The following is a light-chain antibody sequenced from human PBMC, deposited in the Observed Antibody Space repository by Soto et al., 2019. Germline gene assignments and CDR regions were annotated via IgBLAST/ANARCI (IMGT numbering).Light chain of an antibody. J-gene: IGKJ1*01. Sequence: DIQMTQSPSSLSASVGDTVTITCRASEGLGNSLAWFRQKPGKAPETLIFAASSLQYGVTRKFSGTGSGSDFTLTITSLQTEDFATYYCQQYKTFPWTFGQGTKV. CDR3: QQYKTFPWT. CDR1: EGLGNS. V-gene: IGKV1-16*02. CDR2: AAS.